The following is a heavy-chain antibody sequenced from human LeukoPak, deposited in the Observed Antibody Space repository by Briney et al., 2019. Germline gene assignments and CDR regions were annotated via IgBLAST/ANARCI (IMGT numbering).Heavy chain of an antibody. V-gene: IGHV4-39*01. CDR2: IYYSGST. CDR3: ARHLIAAAGTDRFDY. Sequence: GSLRLSCAASGFTFSSFSMNWVRQPPGKGLEWIGSIYYSGSTYYNPSLKSRVTISVDTSKNQFSLKLSSVTAADTAVYYCARHLIAAAGTDRFDYWGQGTLVTVSS. J-gene: IGHJ4*02. CDR1: GFTFSSFSMN. D-gene: IGHD6-13*01.